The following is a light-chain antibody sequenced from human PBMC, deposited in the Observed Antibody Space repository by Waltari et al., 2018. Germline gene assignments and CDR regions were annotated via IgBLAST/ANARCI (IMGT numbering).Light chain of an antibody. CDR3: QVCGTSCDHPV. J-gene: IGLJ3*02. Sequence: SYRLTQPPSVSVAPGKTARSSCGGDNIGTKSGHRYQHRPGQAPVLVIYLDSDRPSGVSERFSGSNSGNTATLTIIRVEVGDEADYYCQVCGTSCDHPVFGGGTKLTVL. CDR2: LDS. CDR1: NIGTKS. V-gene: IGLV3-21*04.